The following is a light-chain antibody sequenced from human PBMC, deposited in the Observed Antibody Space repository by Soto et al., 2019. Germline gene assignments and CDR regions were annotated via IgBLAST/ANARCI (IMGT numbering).Light chain of an antibody. Sequence: QLVLTQPPSASGTPGQRVTISCSGSSSSIGSNTVNWYQQLPGTAPKLLIYSNNQRPSGVPDRFSGSKSGTSASLAISGLQSEDEADYYCAAWDDSLNGLYVFGTGTKVTVL. CDR2: SNN. V-gene: IGLV1-44*01. J-gene: IGLJ1*01. CDR1: SSSIGSNT. CDR3: AAWDDSLNGLYV.